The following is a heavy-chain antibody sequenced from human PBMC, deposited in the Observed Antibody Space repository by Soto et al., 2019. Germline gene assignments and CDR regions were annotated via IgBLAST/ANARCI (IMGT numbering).Heavy chain of an antibody. CDR3: AREAESVVGASYFYFYGMDV. D-gene: IGHD1-26*01. Sequence: GGSLRLSCAASGFTFNNYAMHWVRQAPGKGLEWVALISHDGSNRYFADSVKGRFTISRDNSKSTLYLQINSLRAEDTAVYFCAREAESVVGASYFYFYGMDVWGQGTTVTVSS. CDR2: ISHDGSNR. V-gene: IGHV3-30-3*01. CDR1: GFTFNNYA. J-gene: IGHJ6*02.